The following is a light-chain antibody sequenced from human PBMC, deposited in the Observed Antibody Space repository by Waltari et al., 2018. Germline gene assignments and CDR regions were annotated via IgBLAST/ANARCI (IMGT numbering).Light chain of an antibody. V-gene: IGKV1-5*03. CDR3: QHYNDYSGT. CDR1: QSISNY. J-gene: IGKJ1*01. Sequence: DIQMTQSPSTLSAFVGDKVNITCRASQSISNYVAWYQQKPGNAPKSLTFQASSLERGVQSRFSGSGSGTEFTLTISSLQPDDFATYYCQHYNDYSGTFGQGTKVEIK. CDR2: QAS.